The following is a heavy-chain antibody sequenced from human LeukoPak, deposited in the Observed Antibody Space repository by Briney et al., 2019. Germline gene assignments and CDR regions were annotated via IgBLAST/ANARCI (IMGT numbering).Heavy chain of an antibody. D-gene: IGHD5-12*01. Sequence: SETLSLTCTVSGGSISSSSYYWDWIRQPPGKGLEWIGSFYYSGSTYYNPSLKSRVTISVDTSKNQFSLKLNSVTAADTAVYYCAKHSRSGYSAYENAFDIWGQGTMVTVSS. CDR3: AKHSRSGYSAYENAFDI. J-gene: IGHJ3*02. CDR1: GGSISSSSYY. V-gene: IGHV4-39*01. CDR2: FYYSGST.